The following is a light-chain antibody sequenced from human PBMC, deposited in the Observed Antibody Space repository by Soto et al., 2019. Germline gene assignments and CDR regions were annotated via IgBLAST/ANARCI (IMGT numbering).Light chain of an antibody. Sequence: EFVLTQSPSTLSSSVGEGATLSSRASQSVTIYLAWYHKKSGQPPRLLIYDVSKRATGIPARFSGSGSGTDFNLNIASLQPEDSAFYFCQQRSNWPPTFGQGTRLDI. V-gene: IGKV3-11*01. CDR2: DVS. J-gene: IGKJ5*01. CDR1: QSVTIY. CDR3: QQRSNWPPT.